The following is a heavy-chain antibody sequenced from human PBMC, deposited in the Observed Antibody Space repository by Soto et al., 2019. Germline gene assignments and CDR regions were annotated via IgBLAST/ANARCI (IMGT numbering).Heavy chain of an antibody. CDR2: INSDGSST. Sequence: PGGSLRLSCVASGSIFSGYWMHWVRQAPGKGLVWVSRINSDGSSTSYADSVKGRFTISRDNAKKTLYLQMNSLRAEDTAVYYCARGHYYGMDVWGQGTTVTVSS. V-gene: IGHV3-74*01. CDR3: ARGHYYGMDV. CDR1: GSIFSGYW. J-gene: IGHJ6*02.